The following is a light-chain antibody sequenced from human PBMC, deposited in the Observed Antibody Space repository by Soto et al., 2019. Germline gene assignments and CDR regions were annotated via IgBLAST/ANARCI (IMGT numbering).Light chain of an antibody. Sequence: NFMLTQPHSVSESPGKTVTISCTRSSGSIASNYVQWYQQRPGSAPTTVIYEDNQRPSGDPDRFSGSIDSSSNSASLTISGLKTEDEADFYCQSYDRSNPVLFGGGTQLTVL. CDR2: EDN. CDR1: SGSIASNY. CDR3: QSYDRSNPVL. V-gene: IGLV6-57*04. J-gene: IGLJ2*01.